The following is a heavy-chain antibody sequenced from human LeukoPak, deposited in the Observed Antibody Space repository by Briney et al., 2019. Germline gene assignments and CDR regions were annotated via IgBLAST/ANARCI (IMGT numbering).Heavy chain of an antibody. D-gene: IGHD3-22*01. Sequence: SVKVSCKASGGTFSNYAINWVRQAPGQGLEWMGGIIPIFGTANYAQKFQGRVTITADKSTSTVYMELNSLKSEDTAVYHCARGWDYDSGGRPTAYVYWGQGTLVTVSS. CDR2: IIPIFGTA. CDR1: GGTFSNYA. V-gene: IGHV1-69*06. J-gene: IGHJ4*02. CDR3: ARGWDYDSGGRPTAYVY.